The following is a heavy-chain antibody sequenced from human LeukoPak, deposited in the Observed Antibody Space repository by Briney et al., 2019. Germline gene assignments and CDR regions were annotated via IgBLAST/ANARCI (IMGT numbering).Heavy chain of an antibody. V-gene: IGHV4-30-4*08. J-gene: IGHJ5*02. D-gene: IGHD3-3*01. CDR3: ARVLRYYDFWSGYQLYQGWFDP. Sequence: SETLSLTCTVSGGSISSYYWSWIRQPPGKGLEWIGYIYYSGSTYYNPSLKSRVTISVDTSKNQFSLKLSSVTAADTAVYYCARVLRYYDFWSGYQLYQGWFDPWGQGTLVTVSS. CDR1: GGSISSYY. CDR2: IYYSGST.